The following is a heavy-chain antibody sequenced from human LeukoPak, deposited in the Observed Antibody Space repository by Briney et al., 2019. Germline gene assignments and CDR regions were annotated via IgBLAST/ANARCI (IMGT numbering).Heavy chain of an antibody. D-gene: IGHD1-26*01. CDR1: GYSFTTYW. V-gene: IGHV5-51*01. CDR3: ARLSIVGATLNFFDY. J-gene: IGHJ4*02. Sequence: GESLKISCKGSGYSFTTYWIVWVRQMPGKGLEWMGIIYPGDSDTRYSPSFQGQVTISADKSINTAYLQWSSLKASDGAIYYCARLSIVGATLNFFDYWGQGTLVTVSS. CDR2: IYPGDSDT.